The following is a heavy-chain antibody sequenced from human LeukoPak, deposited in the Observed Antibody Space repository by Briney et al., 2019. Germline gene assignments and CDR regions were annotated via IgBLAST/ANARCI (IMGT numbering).Heavy chain of an antibody. J-gene: IGHJ4*02. Sequence: GGSLRLSCEASGFTFDDYAMHWVRQAPGKGLEWVSGISWNSGSIGYADSVKGRFTISRDNAKNSLYLQMNSLRAEDTALYYCAKGVWGYSYGSYFDYWGQGTLVTVSS. CDR1: GFTFDDYA. CDR3: AKGVWGYSYGSYFDY. D-gene: IGHD5-18*01. CDR2: ISWNSGSI. V-gene: IGHV3-9*01.